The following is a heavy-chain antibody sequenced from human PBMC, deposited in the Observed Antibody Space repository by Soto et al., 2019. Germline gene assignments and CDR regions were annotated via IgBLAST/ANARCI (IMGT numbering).Heavy chain of an antibody. D-gene: IGHD2-21*02. J-gene: IGHJ6*02. V-gene: IGHV1-69*14. CDR3: ATAVTAGTYYNYGLDV. CDR1: GGTFGTYG. CDR2: IIPASDTE. Sequence: QVHLVQSGAEVKKPGSSVNISCKASGGTFGTYGLNWVRQFPGQGLEWMGGIIPASDTENYAQKFKGIVTITADKSTNIAQMQMDSLTSDDTAVYYCATAVTAGTYYNYGLDVWGQGTTVTVS.